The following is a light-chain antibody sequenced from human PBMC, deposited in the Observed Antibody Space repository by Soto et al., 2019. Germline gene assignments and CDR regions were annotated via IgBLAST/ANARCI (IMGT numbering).Light chain of an antibody. CDR1: QSISSH. CDR3: QHSYSTPLIT. CDR2: AAS. V-gene: IGKV1-39*01. J-gene: IGKJ3*01. Sequence: DIQMTQSPSSLSASVGDRVTITCRASQSISSHLNWYQQKPGKAPKLLIYAASTLQSGVPIRFSGSGSGTGFPLTISKLQPENFATYYCQHSYSTPLITFGPGTKVDIK.